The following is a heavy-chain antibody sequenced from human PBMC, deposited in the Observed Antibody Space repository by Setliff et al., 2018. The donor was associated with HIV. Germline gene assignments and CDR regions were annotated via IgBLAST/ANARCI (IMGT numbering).Heavy chain of an antibody. CDR2: MNPNSGNT. CDR3: ARARRDSYDRGRRNHYYIDV. D-gene: IGHD3-22*01. Sequence: ASVKVSCKTSGGTFSSYDINWVRQATGQGLEWMGWMNPNSGNTGYAQKFQGRVTMTRDTSISTDYMELNNLKFEDTAVYYCARARRDSYDRGRRNHYYIDVWGKGTTVTVSS. CDR1: GGTFSSYD. V-gene: IGHV1-8*02. J-gene: IGHJ6*03.